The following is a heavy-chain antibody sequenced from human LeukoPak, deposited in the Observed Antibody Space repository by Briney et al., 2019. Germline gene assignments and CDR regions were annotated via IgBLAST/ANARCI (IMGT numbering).Heavy chain of an antibody. CDR3: AGRGLSTGWTFDY. V-gene: IGHV4-4*07. D-gene: IGHD6-19*01. Sequence: SETLSLTCSVSGGSISTYYWSWIRQPAGRGLEWIAQIHTSGSTNFNPSLRSRVTISMDTPNNQFSLMISSVTAADTAIYYCAGRGLSTGWTFDYWGHGTLVTVSS. CDR1: GGSISTYY. J-gene: IGHJ4*01. CDR2: IHTSGST.